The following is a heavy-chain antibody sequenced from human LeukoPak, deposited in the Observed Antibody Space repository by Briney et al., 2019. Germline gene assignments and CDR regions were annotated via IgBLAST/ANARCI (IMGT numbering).Heavy chain of an antibody. CDR3: ARVNYYDSRGYRHFDY. CDR2: IIPIFGTA. Sequence: ASVKVSCKASGGMFSSYAISWVRQAPGQGLEWMGGIIPIFGTANYAQKFQGRVTINADDSTSTAYMELSSLRSEDTALYYCARVNYYDSRGYRHFDYWGQGTLVTVSS. J-gene: IGHJ4*02. CDR1: GGMFSSYA. V-gene: IGHV1-69*13. D-gene: IGHD3-22*01.